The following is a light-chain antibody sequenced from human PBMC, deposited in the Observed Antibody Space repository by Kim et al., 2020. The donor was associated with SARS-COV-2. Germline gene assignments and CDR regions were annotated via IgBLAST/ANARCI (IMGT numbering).Light chain of an antibody. J-gene: IGLJ2*01. CDR2: SQN. Sequence: QSVLAQPPSVSGAPGQRVTISCTGSDSNIGAHYDVHWYQQFPGTAPRLLIYSQNSRPSGVSDRFSGSQSGTSAYLAITGLQAGDEGDYYCQSYDVTLDSKVFGGGTQLTVL. CDR1: DSNIGAHYD. V-gene: IGLV1-40*01. CDR3: QSYDVTLDSKV.